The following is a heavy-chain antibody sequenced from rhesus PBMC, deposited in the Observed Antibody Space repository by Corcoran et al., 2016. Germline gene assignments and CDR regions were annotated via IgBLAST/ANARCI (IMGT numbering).Heavy chain of an antibody. CDR2: NYGSGGGT. V-gene: IGHV4-106*01. Sequence: QVQLQESGPGLVKPSETLSLTCAVSGGSISEDYYWSWSRHPPGKGLEWIGYNYGSGGGTNYNPSLKNRVTISIDAAKNQFSLKRSSVAAADTAVYYCARVGEYSNYFDYWGQGVLVTVSS. J-gene: IGHJ4*01. CDR1: GGSISEDYY. D-gene: IGHD4-23*01. CDR3: ARVGEYSNYFDY.